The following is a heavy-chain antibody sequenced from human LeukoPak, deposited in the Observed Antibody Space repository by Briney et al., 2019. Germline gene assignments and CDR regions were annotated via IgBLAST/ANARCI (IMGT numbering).Heavy chain of an antibody. D-gene: IGHD5-24*01. V-gene: IGHV4-39*07. Sequence: SETLSLTCTVSGCSISSSSYYWGWIRQPPGKGLEWIGSIYYSGSTYYNPSLKSRVTISVDTSKNQFSLKLSSVTAADTAVYYCARDGGDGYNQYPMTYFDYWGQGTLVTVSS. J-gene: IGHJ4*02. CDR2: IYYSGST. CDR1: GCSISSSSYY. CDR3: ARDGGDGYNQYPMTYFDY.